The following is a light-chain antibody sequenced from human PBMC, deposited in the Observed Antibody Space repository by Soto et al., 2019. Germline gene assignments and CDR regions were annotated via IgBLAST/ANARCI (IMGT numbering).Light chain of an antibody. V-gene: IGKV3-20*01. Sequence: EIVLTQSPGTVSLSPGERATLSCRASQSVSSSSLAWYQQRPGQAPRLLIFTASSRPTGTPDRFSGSGSGTDFTLTISRLEPEDFAVYYCQLYGSSPPYIFGPGIKVDI. CDR2: TAS. J-gene: IGKJ2*01. CDR3: QLYGSSPPYI. CDR1: QSVSSSS.